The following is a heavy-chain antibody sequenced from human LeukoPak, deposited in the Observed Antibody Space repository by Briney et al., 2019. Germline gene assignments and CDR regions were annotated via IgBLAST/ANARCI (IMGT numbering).Heavy chain of an antibody. CDR3: ARGVVVVPAAIGWFDP. J-gene: IGHJ5*02. CDR2: IIPIFGTA. D-gene: IGHD2-2*01. Sequence: GSSVKVSCKASGGTFSSYAISWVQQAPGQGLEWMGGIIPIFGTANYAQKFQGRVTITTDESTSTAYMELSSLRSEDTAVYYCARGVVVVPAAIGWFDPWGQGTLVTVSS. V-gene: IGHV1-69*05. CDR1: GGTFSSYA.